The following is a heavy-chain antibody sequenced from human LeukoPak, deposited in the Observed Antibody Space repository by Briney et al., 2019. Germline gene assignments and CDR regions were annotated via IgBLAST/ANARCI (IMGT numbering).Heavy chain of an antibody. CDR3: AKDKIDSEITMIVSEYYFDY. V-gene: IGHV3-33*06. CDR1: GFTFSSYG. J-gene: IGHJ4*02. CDR2: IWYDGSNK. Sequence: GGSLRLSCAASGFTFSSYGMHWVRQAPGKGLEWVAVIWYDGSNKYYADSVKGRFTISRDNSKNTLYLQMNSLRAEDTAVYYCAKDKIDSEITMIVSEYYFDYWGQGTLVTVX. D-gene: IGHD3-22*01.